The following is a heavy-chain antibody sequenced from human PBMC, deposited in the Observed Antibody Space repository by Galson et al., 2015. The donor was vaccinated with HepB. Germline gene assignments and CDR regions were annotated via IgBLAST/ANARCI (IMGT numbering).Heavy chain of an antibody. V-gene: IGHV2-70*11. D-gene: IGHD3-22*01. CDR3: ARSVDYYDSSGYKSAMDV. Sequence: PALVKPTQTLTLTCTFSGFSLSTSGMCVSWIRQPPGKALEWLARIYWDDDKYYSTSLKTRLTISKDTSKNQVVLTMTNMDPVDKATDYCARSVDYYDSSGYKSAMDVWGQGTTVTVSS. CDR1: GFSLSTSGMC. CDR2: IYWDDDK. J-gene: IGHJ6*02.